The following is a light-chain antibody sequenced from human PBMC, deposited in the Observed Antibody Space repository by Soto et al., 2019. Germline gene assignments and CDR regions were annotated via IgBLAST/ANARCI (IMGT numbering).Light chain of an antibody. J-gene: IGKJ5*01. CDR2: DAS. V-gene: IGKV3-11*01. CDR1: QSVSSY. Sequence: EIVLTQSPATLYFSLVERSTLSCRASQSVSSYLAWYQQKPGQAPRLLIYDASNRATGIPARFSGSGSGTDFTLTISSLEPEDFAVYYCQQRSNWPPTFGQGTRLEIK. CDR3: QQRSNWPPT.